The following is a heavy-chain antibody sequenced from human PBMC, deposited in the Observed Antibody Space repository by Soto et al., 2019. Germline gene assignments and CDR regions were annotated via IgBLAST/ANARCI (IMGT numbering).Heavy chain of an antibody. CDR3: ARTGRHYDILDYYYMDV. D-gene: IGHD3-9*01. CDR2: FDPEDGET. CDR1: GYTLTELS. J-gene: IGHJ6*03. Sequence: ASVKVSCKVSGYTLTELSMHWVRQANGKGLEWMGGFDPEDGETIYAQKFQGRVTMTADTSTSTAYMELRSLRSDDTAVYYCARTGRHYDILDYYYMDVWGKGTTVTVSS. V-gene: IGHV1-24*01.